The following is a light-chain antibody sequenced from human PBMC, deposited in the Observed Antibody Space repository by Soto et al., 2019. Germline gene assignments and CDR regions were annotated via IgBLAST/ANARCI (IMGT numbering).Light chain of an antibody. CDR1: SSDVGDYNY. J-gene: IGLJ1*01. V-gene: IGLV2-14*01. CDR2: EVS. Sequence: QSVLTQPASVSASPGQSITISCTGTSSDVGDYNYVSWYQQYPGKAPELMIYEVSNRPSGVSNRFSGSKSGNTASLTISGLQAEDEADYYCSSYTSRRTQVFGPGTKVTVL. CDR3: SSYTSRRTQV.